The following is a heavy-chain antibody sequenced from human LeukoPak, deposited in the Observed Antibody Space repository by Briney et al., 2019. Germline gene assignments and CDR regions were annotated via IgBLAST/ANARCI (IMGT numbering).Heavy chain of an antibody. J-gene: IGHJ4*02. CDR1: GFTFSSFA. CDR2: FSGSGGST. Sequence: GGSLRLSCAASGFTFSSFAMRWVRQAPGKGLEWVSTFSGSGGSTYYADSVKGRFTISRDDSKNTLYLQMNSLRAEDTAVYYCAKHQESRRSSSPVYCGEGTLVTVSS. V-gene: IGHV3-23*01. CDR3: AKHQESRRSSSPVY. D-gene: IGHD2-2*01.